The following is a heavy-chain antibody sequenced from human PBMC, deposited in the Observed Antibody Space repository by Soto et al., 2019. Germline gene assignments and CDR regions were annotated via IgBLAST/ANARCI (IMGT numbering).Heavy chain of an antibody. CDR1: GYTFTSYG. CDR2: ISAYNGNT. D-gene: IGHD3-3*01. Sequence: ASVKVSCKASGYTFTSYGISWVRQAPGQGLEWMGWISAYNGNTNYAQKLQGRVTMTTDTSTSTAYMELRSLRSDDTAVYYCAGSVFWSGYYYYYGMDVWAKGPRSPSP. V-gene: IGHV1-18*01. CDR3: AGSVFWSGYYYYYGMDV. J-gene: IGHJ6*02.